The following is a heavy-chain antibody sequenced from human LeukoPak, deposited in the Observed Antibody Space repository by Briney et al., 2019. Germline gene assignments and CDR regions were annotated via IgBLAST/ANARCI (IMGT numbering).Heavy chain of an antibody. CDR2: IYPGDSDA. Sequence: ESLKISCKGSGYIFTTYWIAWVRQMPGKGLEWMGIIYPGDSDARYSPSFQGQVTISADKSITTAYLQWSSLKASDTAIYYCARHLFSSGYFHLDYWGQGTLVTVSS. CDR3: ARHLFSSGYFHLDY. CDR1: GYIFTTYW. J-gene: IGHJ4*02. D-gene: IGHD6-19*01. V-gene: IGHV5-51*01.